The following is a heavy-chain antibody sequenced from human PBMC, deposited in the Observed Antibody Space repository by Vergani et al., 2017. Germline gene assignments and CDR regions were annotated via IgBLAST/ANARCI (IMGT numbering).Heavy chain of an antibody. V-gene: IGHV3-13*04. D-gene: IGHD5-18*01. CDR1: GFTFSSYD. Sequence: VQLVESGGGVVQPGGSLRLSCAASGFTFSSYDMHWVRQATGKGLEWVSAIGTAGDTYYPDSVKGRFTISRENAKNSLYLQMNSLRAGDTAVYYCARGSGYSYXFDYWGQGTLVTVSA. CDR3: ARGSGYSYXFDY. J-gene: IGHJ4*02. CDR2: IGTAGDT.